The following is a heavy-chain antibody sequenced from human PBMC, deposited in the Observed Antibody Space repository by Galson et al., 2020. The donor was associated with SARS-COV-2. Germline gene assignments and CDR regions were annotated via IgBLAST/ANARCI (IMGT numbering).Heavy chain of an antibody. Sequence: SETLSLTCTVSGGSISSGGIYWSWIRQHPGKGLEWIGYIYYSGSTDYNPSLKSRSSISVDTSKNQFSLTLHSVTAADTAVYYCARVRAAGDSFENWDRGTLVTVSS. D-gene: IGHD7-27*01. CDR1: GGSISSGGIY. CDR2: IYYSGST. V-gene: IGHV4-31*03. CDR3: ARVRAAGDSFEN. J-gene: IGHJ4*02.